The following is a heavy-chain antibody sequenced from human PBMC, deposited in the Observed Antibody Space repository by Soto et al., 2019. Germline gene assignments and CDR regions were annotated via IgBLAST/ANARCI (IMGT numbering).Heavy chain of an antibody. J-gene: IGHJ4*02. Sequence: SETLSLTCDVSVEPMTGGYYWGWIRQSPGKGLEWIGSIYYGGTTYYNPSLRSRLAISIDTSKNQFSLRLSSVTAADTALYYCARGWYSFDVWGQGSLVTVSP. D-gene: IGHD2-15*01. CDR3: ARGWYSFDV. V-gene: IGHV4-38-2*01. CDR2: IYYGGTT. CDR1: VEPMTGGYY.